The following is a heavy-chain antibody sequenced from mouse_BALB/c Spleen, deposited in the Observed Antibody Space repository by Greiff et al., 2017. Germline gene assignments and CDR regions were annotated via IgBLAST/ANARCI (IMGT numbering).Heavy chain of an antibody. CDR2: ISSGGSYT. J-gene: IGHJ3*01. CDR3: ARQSGDGNWFAY. D-gene: IGHD2-1*01. Sequence: EVKLMESGGGLVKPGGSLKLSCAASGFTFSSYAMSWVRQTPEKRLEWVATISSGGSYTYYPDSVKGRFTISRDNAKNTLYLQMSSLRSEDTAMYYCARQSGDGNWFAYWGQGTLVTVAA. CDR1: GFTFSSYA. V-gene: IGHV5-9-3*01.